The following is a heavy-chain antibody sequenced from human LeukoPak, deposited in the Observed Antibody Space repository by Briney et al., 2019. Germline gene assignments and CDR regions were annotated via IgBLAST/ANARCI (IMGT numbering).Heavy chain of an antibody. CDR3: VRVGYYGGKLDY. CDR1: GVSFSGYY. V-gene: IGHV4-34*01. CDR2: INHSGST. Sequence: NSSETLSPTCAVYGVSFSGYYWSWIRQPPGKGLEWIGEINHSGSTNYNPSLKSRVTISVDTSKNQFSLKLSSVTAADTAVYYCVRVGYYGGKLDYWGQGTLVTVSS. J-gene: IGHJ4*02. D-gene: IGHD4-23*01.